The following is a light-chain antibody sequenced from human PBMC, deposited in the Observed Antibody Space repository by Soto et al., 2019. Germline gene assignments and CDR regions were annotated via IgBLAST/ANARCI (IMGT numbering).Light chain of an antibody. CDR3: QQDLRPPLT. CDR2: AAS. CDR1: QSVDNY. J-gene: IGKJ3*01. Sequence: DIQMTQSASSLSASVGDTVTLTCRASQSVDNYLKWYQQKPGKAPGXLIYAASTLQSGVPSRFSASGSGTDCTINISSLQPEDVQTYDGQQDLRPPLTFGPGTKVDIK. V-gene: IGKV1-39*01.